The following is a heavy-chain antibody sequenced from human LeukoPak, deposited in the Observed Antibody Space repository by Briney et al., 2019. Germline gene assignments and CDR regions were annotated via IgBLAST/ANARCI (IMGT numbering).Heavy chain of an antibody. CDR2: ISSSGSTI. CDR3: VNQISGWVY. Sequence: GGSLRLSCAASGFTFSSYSMNWVRQAPGKGLEWLSYISSSGSTIYYADPVKGRFTISRDNSKNTLYLQMSSLRPEDTAMYYCVNQISGWVYWGQGTMVTVSS. J-gene: IGHJ4*02. CDR1: GFTFSSYS. V-gene: IGHV3-48*01. D-gene: IGHD6-19*01.